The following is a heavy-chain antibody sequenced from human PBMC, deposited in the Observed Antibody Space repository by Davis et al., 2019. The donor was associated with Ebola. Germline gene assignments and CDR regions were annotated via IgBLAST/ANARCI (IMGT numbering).Heavy chain of an antibody. D-gene: IGHD3-3*01. CDR2: IYYSGST. V-gene: IGHV4-61*08. Sequence: MPSETLSLTCAVSGGSISSGGYSWSWIRQPPGKGLEWIGYIYYSGSTNYNPSLKSRVTISVDTSKNQFSLKLSSVTAADTAVYYCARGAVLRFLEWADSGMDVWGKGTTVTVSS. CDR1: GGSISSGGYS. CDR3: ARGAVLRFLEWADSGMDV. J-gene: IGHJ6*04.